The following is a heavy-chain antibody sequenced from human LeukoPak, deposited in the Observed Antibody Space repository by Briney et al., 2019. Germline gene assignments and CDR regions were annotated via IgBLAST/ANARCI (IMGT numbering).Heavy chain of an antibody. CDR2: MNPNSGNT. J-gene: IGHJ5*02. V-gene: IGHV1-8*01. CDR1: GYPFTSYD. CDR3: ARGLTDIVVVPAAMGGGSWFDP. D-gene: IGHD2-2*01. Sequence: ASVKVSCKASGYPFTSYDINWVRQATGQGLEWMGWMNPNSGNTGYAQKFQGRDTMTRNTSISTAYMELSSLRSEDTAVYYCARGLTDIVVVPAAMGGGSWFDPWGQGTLVTVSS.